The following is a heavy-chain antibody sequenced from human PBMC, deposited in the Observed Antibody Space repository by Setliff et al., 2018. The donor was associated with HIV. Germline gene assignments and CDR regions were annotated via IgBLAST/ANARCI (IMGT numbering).Heavy chain of an antibody. CDR1: GFPFSSYA. V-gene: IGHV3-23*01. D-gene: IGHD3-3*01. J-gene: IGHJ5*02. CDR3: VKGDNFWTGYSTYFEFDP. CDR2: IRDTDGGT. Sequence: PGGSLRLSCGAFGFPFSSYAMSWVRQAPGKGLEWVSTIRDTDGGTYYTDSVKGRFTIGRDNSKNTLFLQMSSLRPEDTAIYYCVKGDNFWTGYSTYFEFDPWGQGTRVTVSS.